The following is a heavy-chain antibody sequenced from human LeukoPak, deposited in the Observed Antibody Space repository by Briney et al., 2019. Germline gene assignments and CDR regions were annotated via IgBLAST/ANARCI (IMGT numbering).Heavy chain of an antibody. J-gene: IGHJ5*02. V-gene: IGHV4-61*01. Sequence: SQTLSLTCIVSGGSISSGSYYWSWIRQPAGKGLEWIGYTSYSGNTNYNPSLKSRVTMSVDTSRKQFSLRLTSVTAADTAVYYCTRAPRKAWFDPWGQGTLVTVSS. D-gene: IGHD1-14*01. CDR1: GGSISSGSYY. CDR3: TRAPRKAWFDP. CDR2: TSYSGNT.